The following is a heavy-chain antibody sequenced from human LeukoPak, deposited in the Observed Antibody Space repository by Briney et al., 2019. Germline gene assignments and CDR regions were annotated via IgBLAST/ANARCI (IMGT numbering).Heavy chain of an antibody. J-gene: IGHJ4*02. V-gene: IGHV1-18*01. Sequence: ASVKVSCKASGYTFTSYGISWVRQAPGQGLEWMGWISAYNGDTIYAQELQGRLTMTTDTSASTAYMELRSLTSDDTAMYYCARVPSWEPLDSWGQGTLVTVSS. CDR2: ISAYNGDT. CDR1: GYTFTSYG. D-gene: IGHD1-26*01. CDR3: ARVPSWEPLDS.